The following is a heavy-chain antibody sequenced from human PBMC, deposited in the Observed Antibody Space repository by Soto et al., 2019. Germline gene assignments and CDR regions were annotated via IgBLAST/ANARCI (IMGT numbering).Heavy chain of an antibody. CDR3: ARVLIAGVTTD. J-gene: IGHJ4*02. V-gene: IGHV4-34*01. Sequence: QVQLQQWGAGLLKPSETLSLTCAVYGGSFSGYYWSWIRQPPGKGLEWIGESNHVGRTNYNPSLKSRVTRSVDPSKNQFSLRLTSVTAADTAVYYCARVLIAGVTTDWGQGTLVIVSS. CDR1: GGSFSGYY. CDR2: SNHVGRT. D-gene: IGHD5-18*01.